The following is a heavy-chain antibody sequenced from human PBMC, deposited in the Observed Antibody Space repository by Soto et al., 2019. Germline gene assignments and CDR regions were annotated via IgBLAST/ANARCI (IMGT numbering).Heavy chain of an antibody. CDR3: ARGCESSRRYLPLLDY. CDR2: ISHSGST. CDR1: SGSFSVYY. V-gene: IGHV4-34*01. J-gene: IGHJ4*02. D-gene: IGHD3-16*02. Sequence: QVQLQQWGAGLLKPSETLSLRCVVNSGSFSVYYWTWIRQTPGKGLEWIGEISHSGSTNYNPSLLSRVTMSADTSKKQFSLRLSSVTAADTALYFCARGCESSRRYLPLLDYWGQGTLVTVSS.